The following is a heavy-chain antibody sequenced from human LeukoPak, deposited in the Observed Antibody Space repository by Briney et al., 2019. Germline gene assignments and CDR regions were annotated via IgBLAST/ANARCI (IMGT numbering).Heavy chain of an antibody. V-gene: IGHV1-46*01. CDR2: INPSGVST. CDR1: GYTFTSYS. Sequence: ASVKVSCKASGYTFTSYSVHWVRQAPGQGLEWMGIINPSGVSTTYAQKFQGRVTMTTDTSTSTAYMELRSLRSDDTAVYYCARDRWPAVASTNYFEYWGQGTLVTVSS. CDR3: ARDRWPAVASTNYFEY. D-gene: IGHD4-11*01. J-gene: IGHJ4*02.